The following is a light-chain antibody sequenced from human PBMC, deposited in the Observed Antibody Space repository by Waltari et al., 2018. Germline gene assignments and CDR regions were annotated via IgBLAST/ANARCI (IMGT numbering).Light chain of an antibody. CDR1: QAIASA. Sequence: AIQLTQSPSSLSASVGHTITITCRASQAIASALAWYVQKPGKAPQLLIYDASTLESGVPSRFSGSGSGTDFTLSISGLQPEDFATYYCQQFINYPLTFGPGTTVDIK. J-gene: IGKJ3*01. V-gene: IGKV1D-13*01. CDR2: DAS. CDR3: QQFINYPLT.